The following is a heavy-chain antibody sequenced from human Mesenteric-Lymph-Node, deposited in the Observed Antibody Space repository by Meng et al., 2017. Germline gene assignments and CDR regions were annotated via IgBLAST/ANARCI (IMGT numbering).Heavy chain of an antibody. CDR2: IIPIFGTA. V-gene: IGHV1-69*05. J-gene: IGHJ4*02. CDR1: GGTFSSYA. D-gene: IGHD1-7*01. Sequence: SVKVSCKASGGTFSSYAISWVRQAPGQGLEWMGGIIPIFGTANYAQKFQGRVTMTRDTSISTAYMELSRLRSDDTAVYYCARGDITGTTDYWGQGTLVTVSS. CDR3: ARGDITGTTDY.